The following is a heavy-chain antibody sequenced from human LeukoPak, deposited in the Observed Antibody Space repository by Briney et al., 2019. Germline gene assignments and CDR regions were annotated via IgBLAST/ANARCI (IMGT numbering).Heavy chain of an antibody. CDR1: GFTFSSYA. J-gene: IGHJ4*02. Sequence: PGGSLRLSCAASGFTFSSYAMSWVRQAPGKGLEWVSAISGRGGSTYYADSVKGRFTISRDNSKNTLYLQMNSLRAEDTAVYYCAKNRLGYCSSTSCHFDYWGQGTLVTVSS. D-gene: IGHD2-2*01. CDR2: ISGRGGST. CDR3: AKNRLGYCSSTSCHFDY. V-gene: IGHV3-23*01.